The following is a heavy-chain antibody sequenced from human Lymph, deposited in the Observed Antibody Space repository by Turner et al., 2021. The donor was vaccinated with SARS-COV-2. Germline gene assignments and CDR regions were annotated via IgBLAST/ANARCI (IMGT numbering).Heavy chain of an antibody. D-gene: IGHD3-10*01. CDR1: GFNCSSYS. CDR2: ISVSGGST. Sequence: EVQLLESGGGLVQPGGSLRLSCSAAGFNCSSYSMSWVRQAPGKGLEWVSSISVSGGSTYYADSVKGRFTISRDNSKNTLYLQMNSLRAEDTAVYYCAKGVRGVIIPEAFDIWGQGTMVTISS. V-gene: IGHV3-23*01. J-gene: IGHJ3*02. CDR3: AKGVRGVIIPEAFDI.